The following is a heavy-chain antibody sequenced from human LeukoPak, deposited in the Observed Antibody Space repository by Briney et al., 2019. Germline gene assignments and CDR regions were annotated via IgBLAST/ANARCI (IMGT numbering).Heavy chain of an antibody. CDR1: GFTFSSYA. CDR2: VSGSGGSP. Sequence: QPGGSLRLSCAASGFTFSSYAMTWVRQAPGKGLEWVSTVSGSGGSPYYADSVKGRFTISRDNSKNTLYLQMNSLRAEDTAVYYCARRGTDIVATQEDYWGQGTLVTVSS. J-gene: IGHJ4*02. CDR3: ARRGTDIVATQEDY. D-gene: IGHD5-12*01. V-gene: IGHV3-23*01.